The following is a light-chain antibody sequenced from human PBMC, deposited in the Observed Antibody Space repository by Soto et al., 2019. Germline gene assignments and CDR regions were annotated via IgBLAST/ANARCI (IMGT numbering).Light chain of an antibody. V-gene: IGKV1-17*01. CDR3: LQHTSYPWT. Sequence: DIQMTQSPSSLSASVGDRVTITCQASQDISNYLNWYQQKPGKVPRRLVYAASSLQSGVPSRFSGSGSGTEFTLTISSLQPEDFGTYYCLQHTSYPWTFGQGTKVEI. J-gene: IGKJ1*01. CDR2: AAS. CDR1: QDISNY.